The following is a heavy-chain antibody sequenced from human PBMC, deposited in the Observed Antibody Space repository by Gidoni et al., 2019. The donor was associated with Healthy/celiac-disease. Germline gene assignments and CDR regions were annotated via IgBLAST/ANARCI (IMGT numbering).Heavy chain of an antibody. CDR1: GSTFRSYG. V-gene: IGHV3-33*01. J-gene: IGHJ4*02. D-gene: IGHD4-17*01. CDR3: ARDAPYGAKYYFDY. CDR2: IWYDGSNK. Sequence: QVQLVASGGGVVQPGRSLRLSCAASGSTFRSYGMHWVRQAPGKGLEWVAVIWYDGSNKYYADSVKGRFTISRDNSKNTLYLQMNSLRAEDTAVYYCARDAPYGAKYYFDYWGQGTLVTVSS.